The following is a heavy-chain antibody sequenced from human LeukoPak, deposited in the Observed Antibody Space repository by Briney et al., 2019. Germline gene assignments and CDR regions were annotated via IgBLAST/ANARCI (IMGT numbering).Heavy chain of an antibody. Sequence: GESLKISCKGSGYSFTSYWIGWVRQMPGKGLEWMGIIHPGDSDTRYSPSFRGQVTISADKSISTAYLQWNSLKASDTAMYYCARQWNWNYPFDYWGQGTLVTVSS. D-gene: IGHD1-7*01. CDR1: GYSFTSYW. V-gene: IGHV5-51*01. J-gene: IGHJ4*02. CDR2: IHPGDSDT. CDR3: ARQWNWNYPFDY.